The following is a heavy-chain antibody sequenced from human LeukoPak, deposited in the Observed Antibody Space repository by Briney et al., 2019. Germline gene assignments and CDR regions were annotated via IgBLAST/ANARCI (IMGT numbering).Heavy chain of an antibody. CDR2: VNPNTGAT. V-gene: IGHV1-2*02. D-gene: IGHD6-19*01. J-gene: IGHJ4*02. CDR3: AKAAAYSSGWYAYFDS. CDR1: GYTFSGYY. Sequence: ASVKVSCKTSGYTFSGYYMHWVRQAPGQGLEWMGWVNPNTGATNYLQKFQGRVTMTRDTSITTGYMELSSLTSDDTAVYFCAKAAAYSSGWYAYFDSWGQGTLVTDS.